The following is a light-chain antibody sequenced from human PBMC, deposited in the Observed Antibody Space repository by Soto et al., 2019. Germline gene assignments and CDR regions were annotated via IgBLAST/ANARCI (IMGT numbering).Light chain of an antibody. V-gene: IGKV1-9*01. Sequence: DLQLTQSPYTLSASVGARVTITCRASQSISSYLAWYQQQPGKAPKLLIYATSTLQSGVPSRFSGSGSGTDFTLTISCLQSEDFATYYCQQYYSYPLTFGGGTKV. J-gene: IGKJ4*01. CDR2: ATS. CDR3: QQYYSYPLT. CDR1: QSISSY.